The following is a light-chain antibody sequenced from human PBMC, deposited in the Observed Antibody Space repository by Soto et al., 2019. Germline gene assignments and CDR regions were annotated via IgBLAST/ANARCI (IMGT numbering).Light chain of an antibody. J-gene: IGLJ1*01. V-gene: IGLV1-40*01. Sequence: QSVLTQPPSVSGAPGQRVTISCTGSSSNIGAGFDVHWYQQLPATAPKLLIYGNTNRPSGVPDRFSGSKSGTSASLTITGLQAEDEADYYGQYYDNSLSAFYVFGNGTKFTVL. CDR3: QYYDNSLSAFYV. CDR1: SSNIGAGFD. CDR2: GNT.